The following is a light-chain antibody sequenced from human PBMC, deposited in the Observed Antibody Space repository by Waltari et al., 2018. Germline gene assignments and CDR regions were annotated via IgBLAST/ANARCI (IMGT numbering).Light chain of an antibody. J-gene: IGLJ3*02. Sequence: QSALTQPRSVSGARGQSVTISCTGTSNDVGGYHYVSWYQHPTGQAPKFMMYYVNERPSGVPDRFSGSKSGNTASLTISWLQAEDEADYYCCSYAGSYTLVFGGGTKLTVL. CDR3: CSYAGSYTLV. CDR2: YVN. CDR1: SNDVGGYHY. V-gene: IGLV2-11*01.